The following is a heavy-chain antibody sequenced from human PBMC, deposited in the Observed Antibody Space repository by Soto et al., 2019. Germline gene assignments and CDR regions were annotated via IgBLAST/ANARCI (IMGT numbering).Heavy chain of an antibody. Sequence: PGGSLRLSCAASGFTFSSYAMHWVRQAPGKGLEWVAVISYDGSNKYYADSVKGRFTISRDNSKNTLYLQMNSLRAEDTAVYYCARDLLYDFWSGYLGVTTPYYYYGMDVWGQGTTVTVSS. CDR1: GFTFSSYA. J-gene: IGHJ6*02. CDR2: ISYDGSNK. CDR3: ARDLLYDFWSGYLGVTTPYYYYGMDV. D-gene: IGHD3-3*01. V-gene: IGHV3-30-3*01.